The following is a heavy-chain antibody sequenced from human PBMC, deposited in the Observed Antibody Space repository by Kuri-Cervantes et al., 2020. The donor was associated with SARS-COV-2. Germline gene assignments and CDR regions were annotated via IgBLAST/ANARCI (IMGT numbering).Heavy chain of an antibody. CDR3: ARGRQFWDIVVVVAARWFDP. D-gene: IGHD2-15*01. CDR1: GGSISSSSYY. CDR2: IYHSGST. Sequence: GSLRLSCTVSGGSISSSSYYWGWIRQPPGKGLEWIGSIYHSGSTNYNPSLKSRVTISVDTSKNQFSLKLSSVTAADTAVYYCARGRQFWDIVVVVAARWFDPWGQGTLVTVSS. J-gene: IGHJ5*02. V-gene: IGHV4-39*07.